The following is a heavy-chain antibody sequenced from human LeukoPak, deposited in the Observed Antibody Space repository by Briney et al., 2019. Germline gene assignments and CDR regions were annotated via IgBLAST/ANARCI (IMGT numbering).Heavy chain of an antibody. J-gene: IGHJ5*02. CDR2: IYPADSDT. CDR3: ARLQNSSGWYWFDP. CDR1: GYTFSNYW. Sequence: GESLKISCKGSGYTFSNYWIAWVRQMPGKGLEWMGIIYPADSDTRYSPSFQGQVTISADKSISTAYLQWSSLKASDTAMYYCARLQNSSGWYWFDPWGQGTLVTVSS. V-gene: IGHV5-51*01. D-gene: IGHD6-19*01.